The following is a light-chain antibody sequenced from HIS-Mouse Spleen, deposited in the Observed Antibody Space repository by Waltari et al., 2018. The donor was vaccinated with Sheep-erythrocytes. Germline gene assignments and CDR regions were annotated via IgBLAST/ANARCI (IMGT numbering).Light chain of an antibody. J-gene: IGLJ2*01. CDR1: SSNIGNNA. CDR2: YDD. CDR3: AAWDDSLNGVV. V-gene: IGLV1-36*01. Sequence: QRVTISCSGSSSNIGNNAVNWYKQLPGKAPKLLIYYDDLLPSGVSDRFSGSKSGTSASLAISGLQSEDEADYYCAAWDDSLNGVVFGGGTKLTVL.